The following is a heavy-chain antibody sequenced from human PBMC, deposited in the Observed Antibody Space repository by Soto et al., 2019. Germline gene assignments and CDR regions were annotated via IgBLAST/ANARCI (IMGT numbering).Heavy chain of an antibody. D-gene: IGHD6-19*01. Sequence: PGESLKISCKGSGYSFTTHWISWVRQMPGKGLEWMGKIDPSDSYTNYSPSFQGHVTISADKSINTAYLQWSSLKASDTAMYYCARHSGPYSSTSPIAYWVQGTLVTVS. CDR2: IDPSDSYT. CDR1: GYSFTTHW. J-gene: IGHJ4*02. CDR3: ARHSGPYSSTSPIAY. V-gene: IGHV5-10-1*01.